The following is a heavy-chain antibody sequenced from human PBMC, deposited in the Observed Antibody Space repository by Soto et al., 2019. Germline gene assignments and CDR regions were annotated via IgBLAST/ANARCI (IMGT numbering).Heavy chain of an antibody. CDR3: ARDPLSTAGPYFDL. CDR2: IYYTGAT. D-gene: IGHD6-13*01. J-gene: IGHJ4*02. CDR1: GGSLSSYF. Sequence: PSETLSLTCTVSGGSLSSYFWSWIRQPPGKGLEWIGYIYYTGATNYNPSLKSRLTISVDTSKNQFSLKVSSVTAADTAVYYCARDPLSTAGPYFDLWGQGTLVTVSS. V-gene: IGHV4-59*01.